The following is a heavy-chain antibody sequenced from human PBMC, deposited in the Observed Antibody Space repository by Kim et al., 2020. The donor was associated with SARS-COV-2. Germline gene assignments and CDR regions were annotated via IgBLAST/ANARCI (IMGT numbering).Heavy chain of an antibody. CDR3: ARDPGYYDSRDAFDI. Sequence: PSLKSRVTISVDTSKNQCSLKLSSVTAADTAVYYCARDPGYYDSRDAFDIWGQGTMVTVSS. V-gene: IGHV4-59*01. D-gene: IGHD3-22*01. J-gene: IGHJ3*02.